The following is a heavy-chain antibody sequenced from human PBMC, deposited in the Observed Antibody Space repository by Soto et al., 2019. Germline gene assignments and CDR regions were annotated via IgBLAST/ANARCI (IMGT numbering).Heavy chain of an antibody. Sequence: GESLKISCKGSGYSFTSYWISWVRQMPGKGLEWMGIIYPGDSDTRYSPSFQGQVTISADKSISTAYLQWSSLKASDTAMYYCASSVLHGQKFDPSGGLDVWGQGTTVTVSS. CDR3: ASSVLHGQKFDPSGGLDV. V-gene: IGHV5-51*01. D-gene: IGHD2-8*01. J-gene: IGHJ6*02. CDR1: GYSFTSYW. CDR2: IYPGDSDT.